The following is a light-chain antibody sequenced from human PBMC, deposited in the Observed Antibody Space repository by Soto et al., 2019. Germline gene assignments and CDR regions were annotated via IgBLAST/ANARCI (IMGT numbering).Light chain of an antibody. J-gene: IGKJ4*01. CDR1: QDISRY. Sequence: DIPMTQSPSSLSASVGDRVTITCQASQDISRYLNWYQHKPGKAPKLLIYDASNLETRVPSRFSGSGSGTDFTFTISSLQPEDFATYYCQQYDNLPLTFGGGTKVDIK. CDR2: DAS. V-gene: IGKV1-33*01. CDR3: QQYDNLPLT.